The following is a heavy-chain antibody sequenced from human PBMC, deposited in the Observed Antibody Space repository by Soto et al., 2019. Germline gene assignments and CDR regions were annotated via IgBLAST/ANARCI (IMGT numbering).Heavy chain of an antibody. CDR3: ARAESVGHPVVLDY. CDR2: IYHRGST. V-gene: IGHV4-31*03. Sequence: SETLSLTCTVSGGSISSGDYYWNWIRQHPGKGLEWIGYIYHRGSTKYNPSLKNRVTISVDTSKNQISLKLSSLSAADTAVYYCARAESVGHPVVLDYWGQGTLVTVSS. CDR1: GGSISSGDYY. J-gene: IGHJ4*02. D-gene: IGHD2-21*01.